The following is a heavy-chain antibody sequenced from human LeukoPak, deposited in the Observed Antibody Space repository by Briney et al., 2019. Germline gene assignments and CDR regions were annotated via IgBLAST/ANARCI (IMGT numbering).Heavy chain of an antibody. CDR1: GFIFSSYN. J-gene: IGHJ4*02. CDR2: ITSSSSHT. V-gene: IGHV3-21*01. CDR3: ARGFAYSSSSMDY. D-gene: IGHD6-6*01. Sequence: GGSLRLSCSASGFIFSSYNMNWVRQAPGQALEWVSSITSSSSHTFYADSVRGRYTIFRDNAQKSLYLQMDSLRAEDTAVYYCARGFAYSSSSMDYWGQGTLVTVSS.